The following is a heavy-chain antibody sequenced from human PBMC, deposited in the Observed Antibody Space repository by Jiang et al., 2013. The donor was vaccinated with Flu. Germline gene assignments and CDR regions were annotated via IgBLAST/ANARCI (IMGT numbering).Heavy chain of an antibody. Sequence: EWIGSIYHSGSTYYNPSLKSRVTISVDTSKNQFSLKLSSVTAADTAVYYCARTRVVTSYYYYYMDVWGKGTTVTVSS. V-gene: IGHV4-38-2*01. CDR2: IYHSGST. D-gene: IGHD3-22*01. CDR3: ARTRVVTSYYYYYMDV. J-gene: IGHJ6*03.